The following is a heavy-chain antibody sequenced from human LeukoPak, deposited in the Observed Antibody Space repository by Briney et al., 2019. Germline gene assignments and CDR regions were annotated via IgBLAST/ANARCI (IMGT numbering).Heavy chain of an antibody. CDR3: ARGDFCSKSNCYLRPMDV. CDR1: GGSTSDYY. D-gene: IGHD3-3*01. J-gene: IGHJ6*03. V-gene: IGHV4-59*01. CDR2: IYYSGST. Sequence: PSETLSLTCTVSGGSTSDYYWNCIRQPPGKGLEWIGYIYYSGSTTYNPSLKSRVTMSVDTAKNQFSLRVRSVTAADTAVYYCARGDFCSKSNCYLRPMDVWGKGTTVTVSS.